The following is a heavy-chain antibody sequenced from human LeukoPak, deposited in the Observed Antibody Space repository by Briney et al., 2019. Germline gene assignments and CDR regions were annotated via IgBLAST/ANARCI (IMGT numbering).Heavy chain of an antibody. D-gene: IGHD4-17*01. J-gene: IGHJ4*02. CDR3: ARHDYGDYVDY. V-gene: IGHV4-59*08. CDR1: GGSISSYY. CDR2: IYYSGST. Sequence: SETLSLTCTVSGGSISSYYWSWIRQPPGKGLEWIGYIYYSGSTNYNPSLKSQVTISVDTSKNQFSLKLSSVTAADTAVYYCARHDYGDYVDYWGQGTLVTVSS.